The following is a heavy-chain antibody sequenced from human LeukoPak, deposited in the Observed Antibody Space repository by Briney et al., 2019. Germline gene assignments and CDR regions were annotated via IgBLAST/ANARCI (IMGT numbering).Heavy chain of an antibody. Sequence: GGSLRLSCAASGFTFSSSWMSWVRQAPGMGLEWVANIKQDGSEKYYVDSVKGRFTISRDNAKNSLYLQVNSLRAEDTAVYYCAIGDYFDYWGQGTLVTVSS. J-gene: IGHJ4*02. V-gene: IGHV3-7*01. CDR1: GFTFSSSW. D-gene: IGHD2-15*01. CDR2: IKQDGSEK. CDR3: AIGDYFDY.